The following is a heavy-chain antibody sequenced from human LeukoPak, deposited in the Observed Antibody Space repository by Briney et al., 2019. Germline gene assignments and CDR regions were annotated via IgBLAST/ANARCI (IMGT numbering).Heavy chain of an antibody. D-gene: IGHD1-26*01. CDR3: ARGGGSYLLYPFDY. CDR2: IYYSGGT. V-gene: IGHV4-59*01. Sequence: MTSETLSLTCTVSGGSINNYYWSWIRQPPGKGLEWIGYIYYSGGTNYNPSLKSRVTISVDTSKNQFSLKLSSVTAADTAVYYCARGGGSYLLYPFDYWGQGTLVTVSS. CDR1: GGSINNYY. J-gene: IGHJ4*02.